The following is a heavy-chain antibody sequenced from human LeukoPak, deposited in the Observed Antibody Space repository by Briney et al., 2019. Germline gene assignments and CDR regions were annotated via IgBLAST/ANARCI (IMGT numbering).Heavy chain of an antibody. CDR2: ISYDGSNK. V-gene: IGHV3-30*03. Sequence: GGSLRLSCAASGFTFSSYGMHWVRQAPGKGLEWVAVISYDGSNKYYADSVKGRFTISRDNSKNTLYLQMNSLRAEDTAVYYCARDRASRFDYWGQGTLVTVSS. CDR3: ARDRASRFDY. J-gene: IGHJ4*02. D-gene: IGHD6-13*01. CDR1: GFTFSSYG.